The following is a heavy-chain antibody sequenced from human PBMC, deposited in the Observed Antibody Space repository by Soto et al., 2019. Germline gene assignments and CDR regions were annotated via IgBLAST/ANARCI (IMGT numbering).Heavy chain of an antibody. D-gene: IGHD3-22*01. Sequence: GGSLRLSCAASGFTFSSYAMHWVRQAPGKGLEWVAVISYDGSNKYYADSVKGRFTISRDNSMNTLYLQMNSLRAEDTAVYYCAVGTYYYDSSGYYAFDIWGQGTMVTVSS. CDR1: GFTFSSYA. CDR2: ISYDGSNK. CDR3: AVGTYYYDSSGYYAFDI. J-gene: IGHJ3*02. V-gene: IGHV3-30-3*01.